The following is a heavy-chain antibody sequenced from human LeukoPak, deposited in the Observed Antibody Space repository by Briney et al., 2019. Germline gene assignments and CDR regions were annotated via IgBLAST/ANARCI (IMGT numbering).Heavy chain of an antibody. CDR3: ARVWMLAAAGTLDY. J-gene: IGHJ4*02. Sequence: SGGSLRLSCAASGFTFSSYAMHWVRQAPGKGLEYVSAISSNGGSTYYANSVKGRFTISRDNSKNTLYLQMGSLRAEDMAVYYCARVWMLAAAGTLDYWGQGTLVTVSS. D-gene: IGHD6-13*01. V-gene: IGHV3-64*01. CDR2: ISSNGGST. CDR1: GFTFSSYA.